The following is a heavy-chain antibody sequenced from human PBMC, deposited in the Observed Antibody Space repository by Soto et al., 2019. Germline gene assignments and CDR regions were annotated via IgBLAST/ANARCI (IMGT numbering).Heavy chain of an antibody. CDR3: ARLDLLRAFDI. V-gene: IGHV3-64*01. Sequence: PGGSLRLPCAASGFTFSSYAMHWVRQAPGKGLEYVSAISSNGGSTYYANSVKGRFTISRDNSKNTLYLQMGSLRAEDMAVYYCARLDLLRAFDIWGQGTMVTVSS. CDR2: ISSNGGST. CDR1: GFTFSSYA. J-gene: IGHJ3*02. D-gene: IGHD1-1*01.